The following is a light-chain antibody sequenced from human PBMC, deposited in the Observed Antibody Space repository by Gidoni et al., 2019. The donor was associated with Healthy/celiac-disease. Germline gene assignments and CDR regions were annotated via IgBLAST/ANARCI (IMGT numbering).Light chain of an antibody. CDR2: GAS. V-gene: IGKV3-20*01. Sequence: EIVLTQSPGTLSLSPGERATLSCRASQRVSSSYLAWYQQKPGQAPRLLIYGASSRTTGIPDRFSGSGSGTDFTLTISRLEPEDFAVYYCQQYDSSPTFGQGTKVEIK. CDR1: QRVSSSY. J-gene: IGKJ1*01. CDR3: QQYDSSPT.